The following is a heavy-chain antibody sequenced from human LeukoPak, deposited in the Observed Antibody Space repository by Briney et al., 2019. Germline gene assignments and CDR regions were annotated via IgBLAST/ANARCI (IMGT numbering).Heavy chain of an antibody. D-gene: IGHD1-14*01. CDR3: ARHRATGTWSDFDY. CDR1: GYTFTHNW. Sequence: RGESLKISCKVSGYTFTHNWIGWVRQKPGRGLEWFGVIFPADSNTAYNSSFRGQVTISVDKSIDTAYLQWGSLKASDSAIYYCARHRATGTWSDFDYWGQGTVVTVSS. J-gene: IGHJ4*02. V-gene: IGHV5-51*01. CDR2: IFPADSNT.